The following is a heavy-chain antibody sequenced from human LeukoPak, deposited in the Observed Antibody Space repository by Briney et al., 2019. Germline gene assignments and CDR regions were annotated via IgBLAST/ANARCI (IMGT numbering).Heavy chain of an antibody. V-gene: IGHV4-4*02. CDR2: IHHRGGT. Sequence: SETLSLTCALSGGSISNENWWSWVRQPPGKGLEWIGEIHHRGGTNYNPSLRSRVTISIDTSKNQFSLKLTSVTAADTAVYYCATPNDAFNIWGQGTMVTVSS. J-gene: IGHJ3*02. CDR3: ATPNDAFNI. CDR1: GGSISNENW.